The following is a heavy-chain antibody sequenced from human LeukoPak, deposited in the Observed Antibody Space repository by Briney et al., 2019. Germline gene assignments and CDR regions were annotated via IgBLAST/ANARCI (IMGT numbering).Heavy chain of an antibody. D-gene: IGHD1-26*01. CDR3: AREGPIVGATHLVDY. CDR2: INPNSGGT. V-gene: IGHV1-2*02. Sequence: GASVKVSCKAYGYTFTDYYMHWVRQAPGQGLEWMGWINPNSGGTSYAQKFQGRVTMTRDTSISTAYMELSRLRSDDTAVYYCAREGPIVGATHLVDYWGQGTLVTVSS. J-gene: IGHJ4*02. CDR1: GYTFTDYY.